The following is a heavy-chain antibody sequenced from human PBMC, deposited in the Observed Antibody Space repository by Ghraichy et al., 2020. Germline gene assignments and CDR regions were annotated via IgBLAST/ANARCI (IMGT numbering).Heavy chain of an antibody. V-gene: IGHV3-30*02. CDR3: ARSPRYFYYYMDV. J-gene: IGHJ6*03. CDR2: IGNDGNKK. Sequence: GGSLRLSCVASGFSFSSFGIHWVRHAPGKRLEWLTFIGNDGNKKSYADSVKGRFTVSRDNTRNTLFLQMNSLRIEDTAVFYCARSPRYFYYYMDVWGKGTSVSVSS. CDR1: GFSFSSFG.